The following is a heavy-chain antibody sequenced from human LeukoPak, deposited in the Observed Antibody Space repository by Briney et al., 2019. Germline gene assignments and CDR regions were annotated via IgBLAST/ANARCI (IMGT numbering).Heavy chain of an antibody. V-gene: IGHV1-24*01. D-gene: IGHD3-10*01. J-gene: IGHJ4*02. CDR2: FDPEDGET. Sequence: GASVKVSCKVSGYTLTELSMHWVRQAPGKGLEWMGGFDPEDGETIYAQKFQGRVTMTEDTSTDTAYMELSSLRSDDTAVYYCARELVRVWFGEEPEGFDYWGQGTLVTVSS. CDR3: ARELVRVWFGEEPEGFDY. CDR1: GYTLTELS.